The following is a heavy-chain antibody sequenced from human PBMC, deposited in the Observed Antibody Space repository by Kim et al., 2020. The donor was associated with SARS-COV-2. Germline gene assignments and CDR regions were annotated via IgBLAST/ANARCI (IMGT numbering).Heavy chain of an antibody. CDR3: ARQRGRDYFDY. V-gene: IGHV3-53*01. CDR1: GFTVSSNY. CDR2: IYSGGST. Sequence: GGSLRLSCAASGFTVSSNYMSWVRQAPGKGLEWVSVIYSGGSTYYADSVKGRFTISRDNSKNTLYLQMNSLRAEDTAVYYCARQRGRDYFDYWGQGTLVTVSS. J-gene: IGHJ4*02.